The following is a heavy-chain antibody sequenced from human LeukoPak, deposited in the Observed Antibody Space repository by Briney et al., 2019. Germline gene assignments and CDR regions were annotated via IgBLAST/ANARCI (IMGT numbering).Heavy chain of an antibody. CDR2: INPTDGSA. CDR1: GYSFTIYS. D-gene: IGHD3-10*01. V-gene: IGHV1-46*01. Sequence: ASVKVSCKSSGYSFTIYSMHWGRQAPGQGLEWMGIINPTDGSASYAQKFQVRVTMTRDMSTSTVYMDLRSLRSDDRAVYFCARGHGSGSTNWFAPWGQGTLVTVSS. CDR3: ARGHGSGSTNWFAP. J-gene: IGHJ5*02.